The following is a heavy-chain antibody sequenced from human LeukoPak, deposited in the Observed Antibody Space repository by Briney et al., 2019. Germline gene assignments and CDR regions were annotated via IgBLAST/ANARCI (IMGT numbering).Heavy chain of an antibody. V-gene: IGHV4-34*01. CDR3: ARGARRRITMIVVVIGHLDY. J-gene: IGHJ4*02. CDR2: INHSGST. D-gene: IGHD3-22*01. CDR1: GGSFSGYY. Sequence: SETLSLTCAVYGGSFSGYYWSWIRQPPGKGLEWIGEINHSGSTNYNPSLKSRVTISVDTSKNQFSLKLSSVTAADTAVYYCARGARRRITMIVVVIGHLDYWGQGTLVTVSS.